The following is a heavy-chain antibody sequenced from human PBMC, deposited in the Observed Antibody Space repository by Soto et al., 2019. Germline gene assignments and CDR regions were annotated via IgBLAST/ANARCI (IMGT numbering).Heavy chain of an antibody. J-gene: IGHJ6*02. V-gene: IGHV3-53*01. CDR1: GFTVSSNY. CDR3: ARGARRGNLYYYYYGMDV. CDR2: IYSGGST. Sequence: EVQLVESGGGLIQPGGSLRLSCAASGFTVSSNYMSWVRQAPGKGLGWVSVIYSGGSTYYADSAKGRFTISRDNSKNTLYLQMNSLRAEDTAVYYCARGARRGNLYYYYYGMDVWGQGTTVTVSS. D-gene: IGHD3-10*01.